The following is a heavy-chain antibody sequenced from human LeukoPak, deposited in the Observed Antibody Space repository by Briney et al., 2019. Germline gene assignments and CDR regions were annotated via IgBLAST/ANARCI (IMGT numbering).Heavy chain of an antibody. CDR3: AKEVEGYCSGGSCYGCFDY. D-gene: IGHD2-15*01. V-gene: IGHV3-43D*03. CDR2: ISWDGGST. J-gene: IGHJ4*02. Sequence: PGGSLRLSCAASGFTFDDYAMHWVRQAPGKGLEWVSLISWDGGSTYYADSVKGRFTISRDNSKNSLYLQMNSLRAEDTALHYCAKEVEGYCSGGSCYGCFDYWGQGTLVTVSS. CDR1: GFTFDDYA.